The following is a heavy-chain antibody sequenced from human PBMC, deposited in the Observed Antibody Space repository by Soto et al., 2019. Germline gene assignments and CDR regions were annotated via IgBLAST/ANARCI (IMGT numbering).Heavy chain of an antibody. CDR3: ARGRIISSGAFGY. Sequence: PSETLSLTCNVSGGSISSGDYYWSWIRQPPGKGLEWIGEINHSGSTTYNPSLKSRVTISVDTSKNQFSLKLSSVTAADTAVYYCARGRIISSGAFGYWGQGTLVTVSS. CDR1: GGSISSGDYY. V-gene: IGHV4-39*07. CDR2: INHSGST. J-gene: IGHJ4*02. D-gene: IGHD3-3*02.